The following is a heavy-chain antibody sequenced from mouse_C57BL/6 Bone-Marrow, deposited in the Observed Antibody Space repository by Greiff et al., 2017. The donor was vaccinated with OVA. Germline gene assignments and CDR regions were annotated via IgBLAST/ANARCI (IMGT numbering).Heavy chain of an antibody. V-gene: IGHV2-2*01. J-gene: IGHJ4*01. CDR1: GFSLSSYG. CDR3: ARKENPLGTMDY. CDR2: IWSGGIT. Sequence: QVHVKQSGPGLVQPSQSLSITCTVSGFSLSSYGVHWVRQSPGKGLEWLGVIWSGGITDYNAAFISRLSINRDNSKSQVFFKMSSLHADDTAIYYCARKENPLGTMDYWGQGTSVTVSS.